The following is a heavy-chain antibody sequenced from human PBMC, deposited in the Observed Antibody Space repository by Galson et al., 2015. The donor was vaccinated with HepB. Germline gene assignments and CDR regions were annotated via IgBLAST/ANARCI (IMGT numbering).Heavy chain of an antibody. CDR3: AIISDYVRLLGMDV. CDR2: ISSSSSTI. Sequence: SLRLSCAASGFTFSSYSMNWVRQAPGKGLEWVSYISSSSSTIYYADSVKGRFTISRDNAKNSLYLQMNSLRDEDTAVYYCAIISDYVRLLGMDVWGQGTTVTVSS. J-gene: IGHJ6*02. CDR1: GFTFSSYS. D-gene: IGHD4-17*01. V-gene: IGHV3-48*02.